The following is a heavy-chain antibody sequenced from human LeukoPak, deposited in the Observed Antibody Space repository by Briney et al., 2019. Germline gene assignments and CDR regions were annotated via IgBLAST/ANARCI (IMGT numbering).Heavy chain of an antibody. V-gene: IGHV4-59*01. Sequence: SETLSLTCTVSGGSISSYYWSWIRQPPGKGLEWIGYIYYSGSTTYNPSLKSRVTISVDTSKNQFSLNLSSVTAADTAVYYCARSVVVPAATSYFDYWGQGTLVTVSS. CDR3: ARSVVVPAATSYFDY. J-gene: IGHJ4*02. CDR1: GGSISSYY. CDR2: IYYSGST. D-gene: IGHD2-15*01.